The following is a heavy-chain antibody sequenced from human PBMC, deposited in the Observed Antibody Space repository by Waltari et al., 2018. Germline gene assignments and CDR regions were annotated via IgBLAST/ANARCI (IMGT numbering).Heavy chain of an antibody. CDR3: ARDHYYDSSGYYRSGYFDY. J-gene: IGHJ4*02. CDR1: GGSISSYY. CDR2: IYYSGST. V-gene: IGHV4-59*01. Sequence: QVQLQESGPGLVKPSETLSLTCTVSGGSISSYYWSWIRQPPGKGLEWIGYIYYSGSTNYNPSLKSRVTISVDTSKNQFSLKLSSVTAADTAVYYCARDHYYDSSGYYRSGYFDYWGQGTLVTVSS. D-gene: IGHD3-22*01.